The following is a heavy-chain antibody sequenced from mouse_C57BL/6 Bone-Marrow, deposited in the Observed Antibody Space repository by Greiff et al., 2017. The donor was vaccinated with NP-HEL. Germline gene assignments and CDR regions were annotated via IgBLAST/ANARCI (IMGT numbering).Heavy chain of an antibody. V-gene: IGHV14-4*01. CDR3: TTGIYYGSFAY. CDR2: IDPENGDT. J-gene: IGHJ3*01. Sequence: EVQLQQSGAELVRPGASVKLSCTASGFNIKDDYMHWVKQRPEQGLEWIGWIDPENGDTEYASKFQGKATITADTSSNTAYLQLSSLTSEDTAVYYCTTGIYYGSFAYWGQGTLVTVSA. D-gene: IGHD2-2*01. CDR1: GFNIKDDY.